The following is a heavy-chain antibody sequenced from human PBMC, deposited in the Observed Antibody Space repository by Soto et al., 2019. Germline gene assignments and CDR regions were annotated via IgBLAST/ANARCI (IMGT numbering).Heavy chain of an antibody. CDR2: IYPHNANV. Sequence: QVQLVQSGAEVKKPGASVKVSCKTSGYTFTNNGINWVRQAPGQGLEWMAWIYPHNANVNYAQKLQGRVTMTTDTSTSTAYMDLRSLTSDDTAVYYCARDRVAGIWGDAFDIWGQGTMVTVSS. CDR1: GYTFTNNG. V-gene: IGHV1-18*04. D-gene: IGHD3-16*01. CDR3: ARDRVAGIWGDAFDI. J-gene: IGHJ3*02.